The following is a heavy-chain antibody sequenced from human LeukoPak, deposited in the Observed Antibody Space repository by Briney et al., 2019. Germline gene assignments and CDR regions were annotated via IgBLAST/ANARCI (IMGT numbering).Heavy chain of an antibody. CDR1: GFTFTSSA. J-gene: IGHJ3*01. Sequence: SVKLSCKASGFTFTSSAVQWVRQARGQRLEWIGWIVVGSGNTNYAQKFQETATITRDMSTSTVYMELSSLRSEDTAVYYCAAEGRPTVVTFRKGAVDLWGQGTLVTASS. CDR2: IVVGSGNT. V-gene: IGHV1-58*01. D-gene: IGHD4-23*01. CDR3: AAEGRPTVVTFRKGAVDL.